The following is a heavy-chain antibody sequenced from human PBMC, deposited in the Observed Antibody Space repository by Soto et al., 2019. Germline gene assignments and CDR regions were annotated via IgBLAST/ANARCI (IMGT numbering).Heavy chain of an antibody. Sequence: VQLLESGGGLVQPGGSLRLSCVVSGFTFNNYAMNWVRQGPGKGLEWVSGISGGGGTTFYADSVKGRFTISRDNSKNTLFLPMNSLRAEDTALYYCAKDINYDFWSGFTSDYWGQGSLVAVSS. CDR1: GFTFNNYA. V-gene: IGHV3-23*01. D-gene: IGHD3-3*01. CDR2: ISGGGGTT. J-gene: IGHJ4*02. CDR3: AKDINYDFWSGFTSDY.